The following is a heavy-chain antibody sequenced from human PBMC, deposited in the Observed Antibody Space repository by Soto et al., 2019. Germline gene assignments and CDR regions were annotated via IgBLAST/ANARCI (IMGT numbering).Heavy chain of an antibody. J-gene: IGHJ6*02. CDR3: AADSTEEAAMRSYYYYGMDV. CDR1: GFTFTSSA. D-gene: IGHD2-2*01. V-gene: IGHV1-58*01. CDR2: IVVGSGNT. Sequence: QMQLVQSGPEVKKPGTSVKVSCKASGFTFTSSAVQWVRQARGQRLEWIGWIVVGSGNTNYAQKFQERVTITRDMSISTAYMELSSLRSEDTAVYYCAADSTEEAAMRSYYYYGMDVWGQGTTVTVSS.